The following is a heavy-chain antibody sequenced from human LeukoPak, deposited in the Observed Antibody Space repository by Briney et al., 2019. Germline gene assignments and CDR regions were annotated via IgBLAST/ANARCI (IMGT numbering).Heavy chain of an antibody. CDR1: DGSISSTYYY. CDR3: ARQRAWFGEWAFDY. Sequence: PSDTLSVTCTVSDGSISSTYYYWGWLRQPPGKGLEWVGSTHYITSTYYSPSLKSRVAMSVDTSKNLFSLKLSSVTAADTAVYFCARQRAWFGEWAFDYWGQGALVTVPS. J-gene: IGHJ4*02. V-gene: IGHV4-39*01. D-gene: IGHD3-10*01. CDR2: THYITST.